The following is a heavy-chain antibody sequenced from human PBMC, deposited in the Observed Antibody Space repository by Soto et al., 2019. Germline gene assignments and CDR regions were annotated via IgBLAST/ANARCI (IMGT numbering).Heavy chain of an antibody. D-gene: IGHD4-4*01. Sequence: GGSLRLSCAASGFIFSSYSMNWVRQAPGKGLEWVSCISSSSSSIYYADSLKGRFTISRDNAKNSLYLQMNSLRAEDTAVYYCARGAHMTTVFFPFDYWGQGTLVTVSS. J-gene: IGHJ4*02. CDR2: ISSSSSSI. CDR1: GFIFSSYS. CDR3: ARGAHMTTVFFPFDY. V-gene: IGHV3-21*01.